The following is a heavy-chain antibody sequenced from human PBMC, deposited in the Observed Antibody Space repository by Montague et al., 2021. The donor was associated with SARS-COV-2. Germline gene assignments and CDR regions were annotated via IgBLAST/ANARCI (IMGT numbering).Heavy chain of an antibody. J-gene: IGHJ5*02. V-gene: IGHV3-53*04. CDR2: IYSGGST. D-gene: IGHD3-16*01. CDR1: GFTVSSNY. Sequence: SLRLSFSASGFTVSSNYMSWVRQAPGKGLEWVSVIYSGGSTYYADSVKGRFTISRHNSKNTLYLQMNSLRAEDTAVYYCARGNDDYVWGSLGPFDPWGQGTLVTVSS. CDR3: ARGNDDYVWGSLGPFDP.